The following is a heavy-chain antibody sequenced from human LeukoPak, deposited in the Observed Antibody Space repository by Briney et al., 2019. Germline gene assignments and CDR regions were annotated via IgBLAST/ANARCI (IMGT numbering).Heavy chain of an antibody. D-gene: IGHD6-19*01. J-gene: IGHJ4*02. CDR2: IIPILGMA. CDR3: ARDEFRVAVAGTFDY. Sequence: SVKVSCKASGGTFSSYAISWVRQAPGQGLEWMGRIIPILGMANYAQKFQGRVTITADKSTSTAYMELSSLRSEDTAVYYCARDEFRVAVAGTFDYWGQGTLVTVSS. CDR1: GGTFSSYA. V-gene: IGHV1-69*04.